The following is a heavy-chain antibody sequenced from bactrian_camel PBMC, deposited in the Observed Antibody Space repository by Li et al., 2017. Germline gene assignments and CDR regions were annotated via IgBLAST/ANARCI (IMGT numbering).Heavy chain of an antibody. Sequence: VQLVESGGGPVQAGGSLRLSCAASGFTVSYYDMKWLRQAPGKGLECISTLRTNTESAGDFASYADSVKGRFTLSRDSARNTMYLQMNMLKPEDTAIYYCAADFGLGGLGGRSWDYWGQGTQVTVS. V-gene: IGHV3S40*01. CDR2: LRTNTESAGDFA. CDR3: AADFGLGGLGGRSWDY. D-gene: IGHD7*01. CDR1: GFTVSYYD. J-gene: IGHJ4*01.